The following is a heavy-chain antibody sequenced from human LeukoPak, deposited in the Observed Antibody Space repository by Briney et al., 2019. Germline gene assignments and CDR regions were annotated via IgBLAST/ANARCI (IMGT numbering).Heavy chain of an antibody. CDR3: ARVVPDSSGYYYYYYYYMDV. V-gene: IGHV3-48*01. CDR1: GFTFSSYS. CDR2: ISSSSSTI. J-gene: IGHJ6*03. Sequence: GGSLRLSCAASGFTFSSYSMNWVRQAPGKGLEWVSYISSSSSTIYYADSVKGRFTISRDNAKNSLYLQMNSLRAEDTAVYYCARVVPDSSGYYYYYYYYMDVWGKGTTVTVSS. D-gene: IGHD3-22*01.